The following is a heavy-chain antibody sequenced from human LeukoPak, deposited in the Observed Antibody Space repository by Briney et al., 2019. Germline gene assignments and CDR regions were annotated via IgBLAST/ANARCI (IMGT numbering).Heavy chain of an antibody. CDR2: ISYDGSNK. Sequence: PGRSLRLSCAASGFTFSSYAMHWVRQAPGKGLEWVAVISYDGSNKYYADSVKGRFTISRDNSKNTLYLQMNSLRAEDTAVYYCASGLQRLAYFDYWGQGTLVTVSS. J-gene: IGHJ4*02. D-gene: IGHD6-19*01. CDR3: ASGLQRLAYFDY. V-gene: IGHV3-30-3*01. CDR1: GFTFSSYA.